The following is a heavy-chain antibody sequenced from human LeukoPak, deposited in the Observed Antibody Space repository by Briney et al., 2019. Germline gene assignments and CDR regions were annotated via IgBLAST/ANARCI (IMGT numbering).Heavy chain of an antibody. J-gene: IGHJ5*02. D-gene: IGHD3-10*01. CDR1: GGSISSYY. Sequence: SETLSLTCTVSGGSISSYYWSWIRQPPGKGLEWVGYIYYSGSTNYNPSLKSRVTISVDTSKNQFSLKLTSVTAADTAVYFCARGGYYGSGNDFRFDPWGQGTLVTVSS. CDR2: IYYSGST. V-gene: IGHV4-59*01. CDR3: ARGGYYGSGNDFRFDP.